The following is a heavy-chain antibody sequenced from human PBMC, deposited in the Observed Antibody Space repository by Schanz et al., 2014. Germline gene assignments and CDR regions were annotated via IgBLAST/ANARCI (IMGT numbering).Heavy chain of an antibody. CDR3: ARDGEAAAGCDY. CDR1: GYTFTTYY. J-gene: IGHJ4*03. D-gene: IGHD6-13*01. V-gene: IGHV1-46*03. CDR2: INPSSGTT. Sequence: QVQLVQSGAEVKKPGASVKVSCKASGYTFTTYYIHWVRQAPGQGLEWMGKINPSSGTTRIAQNFQGRLTVTRNTATSTDYMELSSLRSDDTAVYYCARDGEAAAGCDYWGQGTPVTVSS.